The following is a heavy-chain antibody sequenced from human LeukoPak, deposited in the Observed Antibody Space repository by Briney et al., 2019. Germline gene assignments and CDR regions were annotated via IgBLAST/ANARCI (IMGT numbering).Heavy chain of an antibody. V-gene: IGHV4-34*01. Sequence: SETLSLTCAVYGGSFSGYYWSWIRQPPGKGLEWIGEINHSGSTNYNPSLKSRVTISVDTSKNQFSLKLSSVTAADTAVYYCARMRGGMRPAGSGRYYYYYYMDVWGKGTTVTVSS. CDR3: ARMRGGMRPAGSGRYYYYYYMDV. D-gene: IGHD3-10*01. J-gene: IGHJ6*03. CDR2: INHSGST. CDR1: GGSFSGYY.